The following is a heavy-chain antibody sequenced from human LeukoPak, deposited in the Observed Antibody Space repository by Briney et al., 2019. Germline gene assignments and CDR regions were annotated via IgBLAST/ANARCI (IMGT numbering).Heavy chain of an antibody. CDR2: IYSTGST. CDR1: GGSISSYY. D-gene: IGHD6-13*01. V-gene: IGHV4-4*07. Sequence: SETLSLTCTVSGGSISSYYWSWIRQPAGKGLGWIGRIYSTGSTNYNPSLKSRVTMSVDTSKNQFSLRLRSVTAADTAVYYCARQIASAGTAGFGFWGQGALVTVSS. J-gene: IGHJ4*02. CDR3: ARQIASAGTAGFGF.